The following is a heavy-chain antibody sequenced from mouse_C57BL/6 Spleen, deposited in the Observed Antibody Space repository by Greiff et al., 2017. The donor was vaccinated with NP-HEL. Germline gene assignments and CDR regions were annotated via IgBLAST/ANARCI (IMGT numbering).Heavy chain of an antibody. CDR1: GYTFTSYW. CDR3: ARKGYSNYVGAMDY. D-gene: IGHD2-5*01. CDR2: IDPSDSYT. Sequence: QVQLQQPGAELVMPGASVKLSCKASGYTFTSYWMHWVKQRPGQGLEWIGEIDPSDSYTNYNQKFKGKSTLTVDKSSSTAYMQLSSLTSVDSAVYYCARKGYSNYVGAMDYWGQGTSVTVSS. J-gene: IGHJ4*01. V-gene: IGHV1-69*01.